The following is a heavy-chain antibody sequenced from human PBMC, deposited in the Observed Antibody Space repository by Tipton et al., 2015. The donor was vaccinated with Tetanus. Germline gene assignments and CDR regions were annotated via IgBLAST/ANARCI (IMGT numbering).Heavy chain of an antibody. CDR2: VDDSGST. D-gene: IGHD5-24*01. Sequence: GLVKPSDTLSLTCAVYDGSLSRYYWTWIRQPPGKGLEWIGEVDDSGSTNYSPSLKSRVTISLDTSKNEFSLTLSSVTAADTAVYYCARGGRDAYNNPLGAFDVWGRGTTVTVSS. CDR3: ARGGRDAYNNPLGAFDV. J-gene: IGHJ3*01. CDR1: DGSLSRYY. V-gene: IGHV4-34*01.